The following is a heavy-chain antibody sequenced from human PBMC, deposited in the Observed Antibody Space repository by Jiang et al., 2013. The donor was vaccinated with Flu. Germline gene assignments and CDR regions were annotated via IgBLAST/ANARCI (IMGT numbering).Heavy chain of an antibody. V-gene: IGHV3-30*09. D-gene: IGHD3-10*01. CDR2: ISYDGVYK. CDR3: ARETGNHTESYSDY. Sequence: VQLVESGGGVVQPGRSLRVSCVASGFTFTSHSMHWFRQAPGKGLDWVAVISYDGVYKYYAESVKGRFAISRDNSKNTLYLDMNSLRTEDTAIYFCARETGNHTESYSDYWGPGTLVTVSS. J-gene: IGHJ4*02. CDR1: GFTFTSHS.